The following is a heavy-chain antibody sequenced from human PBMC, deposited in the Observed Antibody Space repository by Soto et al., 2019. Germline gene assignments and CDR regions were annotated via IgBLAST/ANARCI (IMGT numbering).Heavy chain of an antibody. CDR2: INGGNGDT. J-gene: IGHJ4*02. V-gene: IGHV1-3*01. CDR1: GYSLTNFA. CDR3: ARGNLARRNHLDF. Sequence: QVQLVQSETEVKKPGDSVRVSCRASGYSLTNFAMHWVRRAPGHRLEWMGWINGGNGDTRFSHEFQGRVAITRDTSANTAYMELTSLRSEDTAVYYCARGNLARRNHLDFWGQGTLAIVSS.